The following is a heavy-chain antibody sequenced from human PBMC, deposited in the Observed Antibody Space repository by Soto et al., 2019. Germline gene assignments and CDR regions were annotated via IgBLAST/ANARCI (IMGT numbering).Heavy chain of an antibody. Sequence: QVQLVQSGAEVRKPGSSVKVSCKASGGTFSNYAISWVRQAPGQGLEWMGGITPIFGTANYAQKFQGRVTITPDDSMNTAYMELSRLRSEDTAVYYCAPTLGLAVAGPGRFELWDRGTLVTVSS. CDR2: ITPIFGTA. J-gene: IGHJ2*01. CDR3: APTLGLAVAGPGRFEL. CDR1: GGTFSNYA. V-gene: IGHV1-69*05. D-gene: IGHD6-19*01.